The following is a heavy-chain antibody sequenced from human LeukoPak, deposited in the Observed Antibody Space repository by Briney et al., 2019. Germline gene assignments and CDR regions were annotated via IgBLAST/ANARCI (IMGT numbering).Heavy chain of an antibody. CDR2: INPSGGST. V-gene: IGHV1-46*01. Sequence: GASVNVSCTASGYTFTSYYMHWVRQAPGQGLEWMGIINPSGGSTSYAQKFQGRVTMTRDTSTSTVYMELSSLRSEDTAVYYCAREGMIVTSGLDYWGQGTLVTVSS. J-gene: IGHJ4*02. D-gene: IGHD3-22*01. CDR3: AREGMIVTSGLDY. CDR1: GYTFTSYY.